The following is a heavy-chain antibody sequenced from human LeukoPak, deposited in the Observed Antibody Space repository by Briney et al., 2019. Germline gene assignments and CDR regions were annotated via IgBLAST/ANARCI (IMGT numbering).Heavy chain of an antibody. J-gene: IGHJ1*01. CDR2: ISGSGGST. CDR1: GFTFSSYA. V-gene: IGHV3-23*01. CDR3: AKDDAWGRYKD. D-gene: IGHD3-16*01. Sequence: GGSLRLSCAASGFTFSSYAMSWVRQAPGKGLEWVSAISGSGGSTYYADSVKGRFTISRDNSKNTLYLQMNSLRGEDTAVYYCAKDDAWGRYKDWGQGTLVTVSS.